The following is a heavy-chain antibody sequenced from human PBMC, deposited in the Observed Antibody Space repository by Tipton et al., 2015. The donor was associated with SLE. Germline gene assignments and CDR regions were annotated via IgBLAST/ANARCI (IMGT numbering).Heavy chain of an antibody. CDR1: GGSISSYY. J-gene: IGHJ4*02. D-gene: IGHD6-13*01. Sequence: TLSLTCTVSGGSISSYYWSWIRQPPGKGLEWIGYIYYSGSTNYNPSLKSRVTISVDTSKNQFSLKLSSVTAADTAVYYCARVISRQQLAFDYWGQGTLVTVS. V-gene: IGHV4-59*01. CDR3: ARVISRQQLAFDY. CDR2: IYYSGST.